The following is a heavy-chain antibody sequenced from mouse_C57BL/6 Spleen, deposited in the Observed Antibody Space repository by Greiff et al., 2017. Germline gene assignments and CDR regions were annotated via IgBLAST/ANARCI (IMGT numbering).Heavy chain of an antibody. V-gene: IGHV1-15*01. CDR2: IDPETGGT. CDR1: GYTFTDYE. CDR3: TRRDDGYAMDY. Sequence: QVQLKESGAELVRPGASVTLSCKASGYTFTDYEMHWVKQTPVHGLEWIGAIDPETGGTAYNQKFKGKAILTADKSSSTAYMELRSLTSEDSAVYYCTRRDDGYAMDYWGQGTSLTVSS. J-gene: IGHJ4*01.